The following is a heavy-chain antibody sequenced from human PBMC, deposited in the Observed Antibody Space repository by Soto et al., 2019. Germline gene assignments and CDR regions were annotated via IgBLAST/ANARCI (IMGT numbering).Heavy chain of an antibody. CDR2: ISSSGSTI. V-gene: IGHV3-11*01. D-gene: IGHD1-1*01. CDR1: GFTFSDYY. J-gene: IGHJ5*02. CDR3: ASEGWERTGFDP. Sequence: VGSLRLPCAASGFTFSDYYMRWIRQAPGKGLEWVSYISSSGSTIYYADSVKGRFTISRDNAKNSLYLQMNSLRAEDTAVYYCASEGWERTGFDPWGQGTLVTVTP.